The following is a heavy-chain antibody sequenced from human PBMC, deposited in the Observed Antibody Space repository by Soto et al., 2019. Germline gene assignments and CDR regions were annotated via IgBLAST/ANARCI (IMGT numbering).Heavy chain of an antibody. D-gene: IGHD4-17*01. CDR3: AREGPNGDIDY. V-gene: IGHV4-59*01. CDR2: IYYSGST. J-gene: IGHJ4*02. CDR1: GGSISSYY. Sequence: ETLSLTCTVSGGSISSYYWSWIRQPPGKGLEWIGYIYYSGSTNYNPSLKSRVTISVDASKNQFSLKLSSVTAADTAVYYCAREGPNGDIDYWGQGTLVTVSS.